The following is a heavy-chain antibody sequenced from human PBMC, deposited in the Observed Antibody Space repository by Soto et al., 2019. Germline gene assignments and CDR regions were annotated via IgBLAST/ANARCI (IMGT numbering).Heavy chain of an antibody. V-gene: IGHV1-18*01. J-gene: IGHJ6*03. Sequence: QDQLVQSGVEVKKPGASVKVSCKASGYSFTNYGITWVRQAPGQGFEWMGWISAYNGNTNYAQKFQGRVTMTTDASTSTAYLEFRSLRSDDTAVYYCARDRGVAPPVAGNTHYYYYMDVCGKGSTFTVSS. CDR1: GYSFTNYG. CDR2: ISAYNGNT. CDR3: ARDRGVAPPVAGNTHYYYYMDV. D-gene: IGHD6-19*01.